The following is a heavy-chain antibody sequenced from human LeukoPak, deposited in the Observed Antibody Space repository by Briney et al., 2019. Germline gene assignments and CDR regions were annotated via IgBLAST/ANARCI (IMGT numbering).Heavy chain of an antibody. J-gene: IGHJ5*02. V-gene: IGHV1-18*01. CDR2: ICSYNGNT. Sequence: APVKVSCKGSGYTLTRSGLSWVRQAPGQGLGWMGWICSYNGNTNYAQKLQGRVTMATDTSTSTAYMELRSLRSDDTAVYYCARFLGYYDSSGRINWFDPWDQGTLVTVSS. CDR3: ARFLGYYDSSGRINWFDP. CDR1: GYTLTRSG. D-gene: IGHD3-22*01.